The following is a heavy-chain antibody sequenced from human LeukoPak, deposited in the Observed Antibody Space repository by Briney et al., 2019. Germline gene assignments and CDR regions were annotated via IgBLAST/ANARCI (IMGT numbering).Heavy chain of an antibody. V-gene: IGHV3-66*04. CDR1: GFTVSSNY. J-gene: IGHJ4*02. CDR3: TKHPSGYYYDHFDY. CDR2: MYTLGNT. Sequence: GGSLRLSCAASGFTVSSNYMTWVRQAPGKGLEWVSVMYTLGNTYYADSVRGRFTISRDNSKNTLYLQMNSLRAEDTAVYYCTKHPSGYYYDHFDYWGQGTLVTVSS. D-gene: IGHD3-22*01.